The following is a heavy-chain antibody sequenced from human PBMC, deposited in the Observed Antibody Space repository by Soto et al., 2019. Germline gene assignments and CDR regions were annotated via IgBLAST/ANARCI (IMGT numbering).Heavy chain of an antibody. CDR3: ARQAVRYFDWGDAFDI. CDR2: INYRGST. D-gene: IGHD3-9*01. CDR1: GGSISSYY. J-gene: IGHJ3*02. V-gene: IGHV4-59*08. Sequence: QVQLQESGPGLVKPSETLSLTCTVSGGSISSYYWTWIRQLPGKGLEWIGYINYRGSTNYNPSLNSRVTISVATSKNQFSQQMSSVTAADTAVHYCARQAVRYFDWGDAFDIGGQGTMVTVSS.